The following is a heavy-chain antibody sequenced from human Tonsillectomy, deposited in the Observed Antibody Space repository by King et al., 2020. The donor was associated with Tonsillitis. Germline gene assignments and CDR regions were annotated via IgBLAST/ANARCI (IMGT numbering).Heavy chain of an antibody. CDR3: AKDGDLIYGSGTYTG. CDR1: GFTFSNYA. CDR2: IYSGGSST. V-gene: IGHV3-23*03. J-gene: IGHJ4*02. D-gene: IGHD3-10*01. Sequence: QLVQSGGGLVQPGGSLRLSCAASGFTFSNYAMSWVRQAPGKGLEWVSIIYSGGSSTDYADSVKGRFTISRDNSKNTLYLQMNSLRVEDTAVYYCAKDGDLIYGSGTYTGWGQGTLVTVSS.